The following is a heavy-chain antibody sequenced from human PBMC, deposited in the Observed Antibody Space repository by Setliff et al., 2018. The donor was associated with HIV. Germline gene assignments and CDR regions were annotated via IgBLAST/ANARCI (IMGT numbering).Heavy chain of an antibody. D-gene: IGHD3-3*01. Sequence: ESLRLSCVASGFTFRSYDMSWVRQAPGKGLEWVSGIDDTGRKTDYADSVKGRFTSSRDNSKNTLYLQMHSLRVDDTASYYCAKLPTIYGVADSFDMWGRGTKVTVSS. CDR3: AKLPTIYGVADSFDM. J-gene: IGHJ3*02. V-gene: IGHV3-23*05. CDR2: IDDTGRKT. CDR1: GFTFRSYD.